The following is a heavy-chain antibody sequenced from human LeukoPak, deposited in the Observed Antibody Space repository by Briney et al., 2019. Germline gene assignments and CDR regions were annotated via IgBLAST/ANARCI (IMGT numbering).Heavy chain of an antibody. Sequence: EASVKVSCKASGYTFTGYYMHWVRQAPGQGLEWMGIINPSGGTTSYAQNFQGRVTMTRDTSTSTVYMELSSLRSEDTAVYYCARGGTRWFGELSIDYWGQGTLVTVSS. CDR3: ARGGTRWFGELSIDY. CDR1: GYTFTGYY. CDR2: INPSGGTT. D-gene: IGHD3-10*01. J-gene: IGHJ4*02. V-gene: IGHV1-46*01.